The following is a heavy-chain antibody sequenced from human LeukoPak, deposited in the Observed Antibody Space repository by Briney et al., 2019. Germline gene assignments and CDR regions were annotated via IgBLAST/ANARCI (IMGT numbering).Heavy chain of an antibody. CDR1: GYTFTGYY. CDR3: ARGPGASTYYYGSGIDY. V-gene: IGHV1-2*02. D-gene: IGHD3-10*01. CDR2: INPNSGGT. J-gene: IGHJ4*02. Sequence: ASVKVSCKASGYTFTGYYMHWVRQAPGQGLEWMGWINPNSGGTNYAQKFQGRVTMTRDTSISTAYMELSRLRSEDTAVYYCARGPGASTYYYGSGIDYWGQGTLVTVSS.